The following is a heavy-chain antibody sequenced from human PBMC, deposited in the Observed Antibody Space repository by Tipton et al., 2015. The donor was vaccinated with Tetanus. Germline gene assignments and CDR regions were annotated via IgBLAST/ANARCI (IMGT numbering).Heavy chain of an antibody. CDR2: INAGNGNT. CDR1: GYTFTSYA. CDR3: ARVIRRSGNGNWYFDL. V-gene: IGHV1-3*01. J-gene: IGHJ2*01. D-gene: IGHD1-26*01. Sequence: QVQLVQSGAEVKKPGASVKVSCKASGYTFTSYAMHWVRQAPGQRLEWMGWINAGNGNTKYSQKFQGRVTITRDTSASTAYMELSSLRSEDTAVYYCARVIRRSGNGNWYFDLWGRGTLVTVSS.